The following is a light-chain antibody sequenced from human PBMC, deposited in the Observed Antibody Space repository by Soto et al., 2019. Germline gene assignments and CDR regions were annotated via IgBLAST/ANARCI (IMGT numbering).Light chain of an antibody. CDR2: DVS. V-gene: IGLV2-11*01. Sequence: QSALTQPRSVSGSPGQSVTISCIGTSSDVGGYNRVSWYQQHPGKAPKVMIYDVSSRPSGVPHRFSGSKSGNTASLTISGLQAEDEADYYCCSYAGSDTFAVFGTGTKLTV. CDR1: SSDVGGYNR. J-gene: IGLJ1*01. CDR3: CSYAGSDTFAV.